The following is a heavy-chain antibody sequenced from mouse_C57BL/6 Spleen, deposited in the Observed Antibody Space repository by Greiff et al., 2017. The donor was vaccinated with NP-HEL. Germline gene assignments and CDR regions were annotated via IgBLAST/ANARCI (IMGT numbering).Heavy chain of an antibody. V-gene: IGHV1-82*01. D-gene: IGHD2-3*01. CDR3: ARWGDDGYSRYAMDY. CDR1: GYAFSSSW. Sequence: QVQLQQSGPELVKPGASVKISCKASGYAFSSSWMNWVKQRPGKGLEWIGRIYPGDGDTNYNGKFKGKATLTADKSSSTAYMQLSSLTSEDSAVYCCARWGDDGYSRYAMDYWGQGTSVTVSS. J-gene: IGHJ4*01. CDR2: IYPGDGDT.